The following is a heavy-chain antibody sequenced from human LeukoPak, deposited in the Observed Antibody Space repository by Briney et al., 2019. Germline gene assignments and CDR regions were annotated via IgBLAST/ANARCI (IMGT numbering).Heavy chain of an antibody. J-gene: IGHJ6*03. V-gene: IGHV4-34*01. CDR1: GGSFSGYY. CDR3: ARREVRGVISHYYYYYMDV. CDR2: INHSGST. Sequence: SETLSLTCAVYGGSFSGYYWRWIRQPPGKGLEWIGEINHSGSTNYNPSLKSRVTISVDTSKNQFSLKLSSVTAADTAVYYCARREVRGVISHYYYYYMDVWGEGTTVTISS. D-gene: IGHD3-10*01.